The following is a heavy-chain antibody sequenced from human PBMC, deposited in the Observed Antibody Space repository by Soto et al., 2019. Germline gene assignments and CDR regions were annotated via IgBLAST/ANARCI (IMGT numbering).Heavy chain of an antibody. CDR1: GFTFSSYG. J-gene: IGHJ1*01. D-gene: IGHD2-21*02. V-gene: IGHV3-30*03. CDR3: IGDYEYFQH. Sequence: QVQLVESGGGVVQPGRSLRLSCAASGFTFSSYGMHWVRQAPGKGLEWVAVISYDGSNKYYADSVKGRFTISRDNSKNTLYLQMNGLRAEDTAVYYCIGDYEYFQHWGQGTLVTVSS. CDR2: ISYDGSNK.